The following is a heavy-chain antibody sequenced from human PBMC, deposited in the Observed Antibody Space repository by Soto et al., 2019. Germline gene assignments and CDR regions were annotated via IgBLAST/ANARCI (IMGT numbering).Heavy chain of an antibody. Sequence: SETLSLTCTVSGGSISSYFYIWVRQPPGKGLEWIGSVYYTGTTDYNPSLKSRVTISVDTSKTQFSLNLRPVTAADTAVYYCARDLAAVPRAFDYWGRGTLVTVSS. J-gene: IGHJ4*02. CDR1: GGSISSYF. CDR3: ARDLAAVPRAFDY. V-gene: IGHV4-59*01. D-gene: IGHD6-13*01. CDR2: VYYTGTT.